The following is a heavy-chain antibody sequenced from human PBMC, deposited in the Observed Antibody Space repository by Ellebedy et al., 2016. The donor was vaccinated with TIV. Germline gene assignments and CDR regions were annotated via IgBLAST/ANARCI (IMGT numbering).Heavy chain of an antibody. J-gene: IGHJ6*02. CDR3: AVVNYAMDV. V-gene: IGHV3-66*03. D-gene: IGHD2-15*01. Sequence: GGSLRLSXAASGFTVSSNYMSWVRQAPGKGLEWVSVIYSCGSTYYADSVKGRFTISRDNSKNTLYLQMNSLRAEDTAVYYCAVVNYAMDVWGQGTTVTVSS. CDR1: GFTVSSNY. CDR2: IYSCGST.